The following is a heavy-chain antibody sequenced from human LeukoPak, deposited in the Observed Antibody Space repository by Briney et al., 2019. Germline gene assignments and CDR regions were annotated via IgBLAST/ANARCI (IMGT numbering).Heavy chain of an antibody. CDR1: GYTFTSYD. V-gene: IGHV1-18*01. Sequence: ASVKVSCKASGYTFTSYDINWVRQATGQGLEWMGWISAYNGNTNYAQKLQGRVTMTTDTSTSTAYMELRSLRSDDTAVYYCARDGGTYYDFWSGSVNWFDPWGQGTLVTVSS. D-gene: IGHD3-3*01. J-gene: IGHJ5*02. CDR2: ISAYNGNT. CDR3: ARDGGTYYDFWSGSVNWFDP.